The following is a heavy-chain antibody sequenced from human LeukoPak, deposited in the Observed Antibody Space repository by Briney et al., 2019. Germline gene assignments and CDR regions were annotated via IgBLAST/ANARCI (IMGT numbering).Heavy chain of an antibody. J-gene: IGHJ4*02. CDR1: GFTFTSYA. CDR3: AKDRDLTGDRKPGHFDR. D-gene: IGHD7-27*01. CDR2: ASGSGGST. Sequence: GGSLRLSCAASGFTFTSYAMSWVRQAPGKGLEWVSAASGSGGSTFYADSVKGRFTISRDNSKNTLYLQMNSLRAEDTAVYYCAKDRDLTGDRKPGHFDRWGRGTLVTVSS. V-gene: IGHV3-23*01.